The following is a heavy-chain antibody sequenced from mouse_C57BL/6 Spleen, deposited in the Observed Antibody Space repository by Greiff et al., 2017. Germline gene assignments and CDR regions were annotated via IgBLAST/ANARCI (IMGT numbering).Heavy chain of an antibody. V-gene: IGHV1-69*01. CDR1: GYTFTSYW. CDR3: ARRAETTVVGGYYFDY. CDR2: IDPSDSYT. D-gene: IGHD1-1*01. Sequence: QVQLQQPGAELVMPGASVKLSCKASGYTFTSYWMHWVKQRPGQGLEWIGAIDPSDSYTNYNQKFKGKSTLTVDKSSSTAYMQLSSLTSEDSAVYYCARRAETTVVGGYYFDYWGQGTTLTVSS. J-gene: IGHJ2*01.